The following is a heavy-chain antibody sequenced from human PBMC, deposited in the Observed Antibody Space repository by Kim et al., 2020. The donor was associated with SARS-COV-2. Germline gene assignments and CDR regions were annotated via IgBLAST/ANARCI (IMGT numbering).Heavy chain of an antibody. D-gene: IGHD2-2*02. CDR2: ISTNGRNK. V-gene: IGHV3-30*04. CDR1: QFIFTSDV. CDR3: ARARAATAIPWAPCDY. J-gene: IGHJ4*01. Sequence: GGSLRLSCAGPQFIFTSDVLHWVRQAPGKGLEWVAVISTNGRNKFYADSVKGRFSISRDNSNNALFLEMNSLRPDDTGTYFCARARAATAIPWAPCDYWG.